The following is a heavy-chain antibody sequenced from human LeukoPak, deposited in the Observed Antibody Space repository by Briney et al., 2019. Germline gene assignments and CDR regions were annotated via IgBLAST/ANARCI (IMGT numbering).Heavy chain of an antibody. CDR2: AIPFLGTA. V-gene: IGHV1-69*10. CDR1: GGTFISYV. J-gene: IGHJ4*02. D-gene: IGHD1-26*01. Sequence: ASVKVSCKAYGGTFISYVISWVRQAPGQGLEWMGGAIPFLGTANYAQKFQDRITITAEKSTTTTYMELRSLRSDDTAIYYCAILGTVPYWGQGTQITVSS. CDR3: AILGTVPY.